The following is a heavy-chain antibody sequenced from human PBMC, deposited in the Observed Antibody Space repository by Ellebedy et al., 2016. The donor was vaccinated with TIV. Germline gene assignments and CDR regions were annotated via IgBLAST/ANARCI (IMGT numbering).Heavy chain of an antibody. CDR2: ISSSGSTI. V-gene: IGHV3-11*01. Sequence: GESLKISXAASGFTFSDYYMSWIRQAPGKGLEWVSYISSSGSTIYYADSVKGRFTISRDNAKNSLYLQMNSLRAEDTAVYYCARETIAVAGTVDYWGQGTLVTVSS. D-gene: IGHD6-19*01. CDR1: GFTFSDYY. J-gene: IGHJ4*02. CDR3: ARETIAVAGTVDY.